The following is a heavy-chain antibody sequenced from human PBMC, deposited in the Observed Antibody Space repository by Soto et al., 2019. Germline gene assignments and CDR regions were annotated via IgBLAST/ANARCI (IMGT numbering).Heavy chain of an antibody. V-gene: IGHV4-4*07. J-gene: IGHJ6*02. CDR3: ARELVVLMVYARVNYYYGMDV. Sequence: KPSETLSLTCTVSGASISGFYWSWIRKSAGKGLEWIGRIYATGTTDYNPSLKSRVMMSVDTSKKQFSLKLRSVTAADTAVYYCARELVVLMVYARVNYYYGMDVWGQGTTVTVSS. CDR1: GASISGFY. CDR2: IYATGTT. D-gene: IGHD2-8*01.